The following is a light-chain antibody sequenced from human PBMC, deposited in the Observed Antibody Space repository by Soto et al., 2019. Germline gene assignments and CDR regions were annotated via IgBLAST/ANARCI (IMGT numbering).Light chain of an antibody. Sequence: SYELTQPPSVSVSPGQTASITCSGDDLGDKYASWYQQKPGQSPVLVIYQDTKRPSGIPERFSGSNSESTATLTISETQAMDEADYYCQAWDSSAHVFGTGTKLTVL. CDR3: QAWDSSAHV. V-gene: IGLV3-1*01. CDR1: DLGDKY. CDR2: QDT. J-gene: IGLJ1*01.